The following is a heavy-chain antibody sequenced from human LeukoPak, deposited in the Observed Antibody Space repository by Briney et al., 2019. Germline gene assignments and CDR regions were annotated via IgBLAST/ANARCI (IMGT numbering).Heavy chain of an antibody. CDR3: ARVVEVPAAQYYYYYYYMDV. Sequence: GGSLRLSCAASGFTFSSYWMSWVRQAPRKGLEWVANIKQDGSEKYYVDSVKGRFTISRDNAKNSLYLQMNSLRAEDTAVYYCARVVEVPAAQYYYYYYYMDVWGKGTTVTVSS. V-gene: IGHV3-7*01. CDR1: GFTFSSYW. CDR2: IKQDGSEK. D-gene: IGHD2-2*01. J-gene: IGHJ6*03.